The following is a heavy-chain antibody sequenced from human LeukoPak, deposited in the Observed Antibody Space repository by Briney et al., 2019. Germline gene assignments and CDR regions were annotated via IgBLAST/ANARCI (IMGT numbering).Heavy chain of an antibody. CDR2: IKQDGSDI. D-gene: IGHD3-16*01. V-gene: IGHV3-7*01. J-gene: IGHJ2*01. CDR3: ARWVYESDWYFDL. Sequence: GSLRLSFAASGFTFSNYWMSWVRRAPGKGLDWVANIKQDGSDINYVDSVRGRFTVSRDNAKNSLSLQMNSLRAEDTAVYYCARWVYESDWYFDLWGRGTLVTLAS. CDR1: GFTFSNYW.